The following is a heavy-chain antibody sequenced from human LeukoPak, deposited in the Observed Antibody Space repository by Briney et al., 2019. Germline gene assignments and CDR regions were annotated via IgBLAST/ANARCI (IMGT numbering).Heavy chain of an antibody. D-gene: IGHD3/OR15-3a*01. J-gene: IGHJ5*02. CDR1: GDSISSDNC. Sequence: PSETLSLTCAVSGDSISSDNCWGWIRPPPGKGLEWIGSIYHSGDTNYNPSLKSRATISIDTSKNHFSLKLTSVTAADTAIYYCARHPYGLVREAYFDPWGQGTLVTVSS. V-gene: IGHV4-38-2*01. CDR2: IYHSGDT. CDR3: ARHPYGLVREAYFDP.